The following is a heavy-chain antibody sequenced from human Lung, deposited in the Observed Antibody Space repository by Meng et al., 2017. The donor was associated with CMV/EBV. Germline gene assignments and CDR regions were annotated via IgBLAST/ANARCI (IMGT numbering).Heavy chain of an antibody. V-gene: IGHV1-8*01. CDR3: RRTRIEVEPEGRKIKYYNYGVDV. CDR2: MNHNSGNT. Sequence: SVXVPXKASVYTLTTHDINWVRQATGQGREWMGWMNHNSGNTGYAQKFQGRVTLTRVTSIHTAYMELSSLRSDDTSVYYWRRTRIEVEPEGRKIKYYNYGVDVWXQGTTVTVSS. D-gene: IGHD2-15*01. CDR1: VYTLTTHD. J-gene: IGHJ6*01.